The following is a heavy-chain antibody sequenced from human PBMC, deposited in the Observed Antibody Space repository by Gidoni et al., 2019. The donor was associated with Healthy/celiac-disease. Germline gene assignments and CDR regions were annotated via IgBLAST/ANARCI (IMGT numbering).Heavy chain of an antibody. J-gene: IGHJ4*02. CDR1: GGSISSYY. D-gene: IGHD6-19*01. Sequence: QVQLQESSPGLVRPSETLSLTCPVSGGSISSYYWSWIRQPPGQGLEWIGYIDYSGSTNYNPSLKSRVTISVDTSKNQFSLKLSAVTAADTAVYYCARGVDSSGWDHLPLDYWGQGTLVTVSS. CDR3: ARGVDSSGWDHLPLDY. CDR2: IDYSGST. V-gene: IGHV4-59*01.